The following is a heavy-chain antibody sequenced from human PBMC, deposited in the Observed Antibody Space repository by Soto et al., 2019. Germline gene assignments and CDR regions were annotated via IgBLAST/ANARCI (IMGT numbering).Heavy chain of an antibody. J-gene: IGHJ4*02. Sequence: GGSLRLSCAASGFTVSSNYMSWVRQAPGKGLEWVSVIYSGGSTYYADSVKGRFIISRDDSKNTLFLQMNSLRAEDTGVYYCAFFLVVALATLALDYWGQGTLVPVSA. CDR1: GFTVSSNY. CDR2: IYSGGST. D-gene: IGHD2-15*01. CDR3: AFFLVVALATLALDY. V-gene: IGHV3-66*01.